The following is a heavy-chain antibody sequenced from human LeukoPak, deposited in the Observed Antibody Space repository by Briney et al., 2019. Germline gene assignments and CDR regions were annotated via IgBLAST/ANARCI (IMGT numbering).Heavy chain of an antibody. V-gene: IGHV3-23*01. J-gene: IGHJ5*02. CDR1: GFTFSTNA. Sequence: PRGSLRLSCLTSGFTFSTNAMSWVRQAPGKGLEWVSAISGSGGSTYYADSVKGRFTISRDNSKNTLYLQMNSLRAEDTAVYYCAIPDIVVVPGTDWFDPWGQGTLVTVSS. D-gene: IGHD2-2*01. CDR2: ISGSGGST. CDR3: AIPDIVVVPGTDWFDP.